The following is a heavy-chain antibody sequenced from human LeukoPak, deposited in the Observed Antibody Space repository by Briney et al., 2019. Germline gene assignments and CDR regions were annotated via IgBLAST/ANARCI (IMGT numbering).Heavy chain of an antibody. Sequence: PGGSLRLSCAASGFTFSSYSMNWVRQAPGKGLEWVSSISSSSSYIYYADSVKGRFTISRDNAKNSLYLQMNSLRAGDTAVYYCARAIAARPYYYYGMDVWGQGTTVTVSS. CDR3: ARAIAARPYYYYGMDV. CDR2: ISSSSSYI. CDR1: GFTFSSYS. J-gene: IGHJ6*02. V-gene: IGHV3-21*01. D-gene: IGHD6-6*01.